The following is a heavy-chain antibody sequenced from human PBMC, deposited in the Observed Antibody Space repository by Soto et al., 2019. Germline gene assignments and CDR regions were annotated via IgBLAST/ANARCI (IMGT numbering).Heavy chain of an antibody. V-gene: IGHV3-21*01. J-gene: IGHJ3*02. CDR2: ISGSSSYI. D-gene: IGHD3-22*01. Sequence: GGSLRLSCAAPGFTFSSYSMNWVRQAPGKGLEWVSSISGSSSYIYYADSVKGRFTISRDNAKNSLYLQMNSLRAEDTAVYYCTRDRQDDSSGYYSDAFDIWGQGTMVTVSS. CDR1: GFTFSSYS. CDR3: TRDRQDDSSGYYSDAFDI.